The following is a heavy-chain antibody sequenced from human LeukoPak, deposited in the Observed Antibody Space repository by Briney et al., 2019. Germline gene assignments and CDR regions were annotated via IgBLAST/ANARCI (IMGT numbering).Heavy chain of an antibody. V-gene: IGHV1-69*01. CDR2: IIPIFGTT. J-gene: IGHJ4*02. D-gene: IGHD1-26*01. CDR3: ARGSGSYYFYYFQY. Sequence: GSSVKVSCRASGGTFSRNAISWVRQAPGQGLEWMGGIIPIFGTTNYAQKFQGRVTITADESTSTAYMELSSLKSDDTAVYYCARGSGSYYFYYFQYWGQGTLGTVSS. CDR1: GGTFSRNA.